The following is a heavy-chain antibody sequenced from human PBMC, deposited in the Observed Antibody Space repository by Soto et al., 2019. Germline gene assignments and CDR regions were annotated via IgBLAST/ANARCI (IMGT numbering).Heavy chain of an antibody. CDR2: IYYSGST. CDR3: ARGDPLDAFDI. CDR1: GGSFSGYY. J-gene: IGHJ3*02. Sequence: SETLCLTCEVSGGSFSGYYWSWIRQPPGKGLEWIGYIYYSGSTYYNPSLKSRVTISVDTSKNQFSLKLSSVTAADTAVYYCARGDPLDAFDIWGQGTMVTVSS. V-gene: IGHV4-31*11.